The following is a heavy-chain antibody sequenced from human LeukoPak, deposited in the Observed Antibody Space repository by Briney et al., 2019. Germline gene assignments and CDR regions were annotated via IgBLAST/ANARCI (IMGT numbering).Heavy chain of an antibody. CDR1: GFTVTSNH. CDR3: ARDSSSYYFDY. CDR2: IYTGGTT. J-gene: IGHJ4*02. V-gene: IGHV3-66*01. Sequence: PGGSLRLSCAASGFTVTSNHMNWVRQAPRKGLERVSIIYTGGTTHYADPLKDRFTISRDDSINTLYLQMNSLRAEDTAVYYCARDSSSYYFDYWGQGTLVTVSS. D-gene: IGHD6-6*01.